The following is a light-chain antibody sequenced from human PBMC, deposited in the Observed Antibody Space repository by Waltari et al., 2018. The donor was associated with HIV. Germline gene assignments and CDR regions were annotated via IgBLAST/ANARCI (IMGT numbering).Light chain of an antibody. CDR1: NIASNS. V-gene: IGLV3-21*04. J-gene: IGLJ2*01. CDR3: QVWDSSGDHPL. CDR2: DDS. Sequence: SYVLTQPPSVSVAPGKTARITCGGNNIASNSVHWYQHKPGQAPVLVISDDSDRPSGIPERFSGSNSGNTATLTISRVEAGDEADYYCQVWDSSGDHPLFGGGTKLTVL.